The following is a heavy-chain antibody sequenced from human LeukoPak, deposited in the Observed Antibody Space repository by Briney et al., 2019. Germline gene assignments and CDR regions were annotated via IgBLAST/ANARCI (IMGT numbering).Heavy chain of an antibody. J-gene: IGHJ4*02. CDR2: ISYDGSNK. CDR1: GFTFSSYA. CDR3: AKQEYVDTAMD. Sequence: GGSLRLSCAASGFTFSSYAMHWVRQAPGKGLEWVAVISYDGSNKYYADSVKGRFTISRDNSKNTLYLQMNSLRAEDTAVYYCAKQEYVDTAMDWGQGTLVTVSS. V-gene: IGHV3-30*04. D-gene: IGHD5-18*01.